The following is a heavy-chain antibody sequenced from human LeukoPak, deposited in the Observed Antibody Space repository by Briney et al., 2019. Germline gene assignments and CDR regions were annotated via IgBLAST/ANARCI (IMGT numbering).Heavy chain of an antibody. D-gene: IGHD2-15*01. J-gene: IGHJ4*02. CDR3: ARGPPLGYCSGGSCYIFDY. V-gene: IGHV1-46*01. CDR1: GYTFTSYY. CDR2: INPSGGST. Sequence: ASVKVSCKASGYTFTSYYMHWVRQAPGQGLEWMGIINPSGGSTSYAQKFQGRVTMTRDTSTSTVYMELGSLRSEDTAVYYCARGPPLGYCSGGSCYIFDYWGQGTLVTVSS.